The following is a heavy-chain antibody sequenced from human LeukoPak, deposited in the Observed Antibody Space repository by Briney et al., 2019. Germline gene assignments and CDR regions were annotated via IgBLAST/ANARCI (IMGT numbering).Heavy chain of an antibody. CDR2: IHSSGST. Sequence: SQTLSLTCTVSGASIISGDYYWSWIRQPPGKGLEWIGYIHSSGSTYYNPPLKSRVTISEGTSRNQISLKLTSVTAADTAVYYCARDSSGYGLNDYWGQGTLVTVS. D-gene: IGHD5-12*01. J-gene: IGHJ4*02. CDR1: GASIISGDYY. CDR3: ARDSSGYGLNDY. V-gene: IGHV4-30-4*01.